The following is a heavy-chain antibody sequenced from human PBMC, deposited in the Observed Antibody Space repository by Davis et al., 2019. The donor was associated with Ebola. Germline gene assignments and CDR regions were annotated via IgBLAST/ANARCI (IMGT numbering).Heavy chain of an antibody. J-gene: IGHJ5*02. CDR3: ARDKEMS. CDR2: ISYDGSNK. Sequence: GESLKISCAASGSTFSSYAMHWVRQAPGKGLEWVAVISYDGSNKYYADSVKGRFTISRDNSKNTLYLQMNNLRAEDTAVYYCARDKEMSWGQGTLVTVSS. V-gene: IGHV3-30*14. CDR1: GSTFSSYA.